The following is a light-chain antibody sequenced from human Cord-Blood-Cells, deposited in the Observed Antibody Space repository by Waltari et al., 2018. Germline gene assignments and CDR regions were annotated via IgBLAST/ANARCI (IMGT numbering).Light chain of an antibody. CDR2: DVS. V-gene: IGLV2-14*01. J-gene: IGLJ1*01. CDR3: SSYTSSSTLYV. CDR1: SSDVGGYNY. Sequence: QSALTQPASVSGSPGQSITISCTGTSSDVGGYNYVSWYQQHPGKAPELMIYDVSNRPSGVCNRFSGSKSGNTASLTSSGLQAEDEADYYCSSYTSSSTLYVFGTGTKVTVL.